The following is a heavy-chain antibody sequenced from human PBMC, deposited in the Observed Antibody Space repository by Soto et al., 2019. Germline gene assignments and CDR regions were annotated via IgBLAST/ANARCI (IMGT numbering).Heavy chain of an antibody. Sequence: QVQLVQSGAEVKKPGSSVRVSCKASGGTLNSYTISWVRQAPGQGLVWMGGIIPVFGTTAYAQKFQGRVTIPADQSTGTAYLDLFSLRSEDTAIYYCSISNSYGRGDFWGQGTLVTVSS. V-gene: IGHV1-69*01. CDR1: GGTLNSYT. J-gene: IGHJ4*02. CDR3: SISNSYGRGDF. D-gene: IGHD4-17*01. CDR2: IIPVFGTT.